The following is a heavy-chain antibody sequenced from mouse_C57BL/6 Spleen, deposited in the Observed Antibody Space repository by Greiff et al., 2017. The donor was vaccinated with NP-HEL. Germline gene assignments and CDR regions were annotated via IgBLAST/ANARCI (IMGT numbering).Heavy chain of an antibody. CDR1: GYTFTDYN. V-gene: IGHV1-18*01. Sequence: VQLQQSGPELVKPGASVKIPCKASGYTFTDYNMDWVKQSHGKSLEWIGDINPNNGGTIYNQKFKGKATLTVDKSSSTAYMELRSLTSEDTAVYYCARYSNYVEDSAMDYWGQGTSVTVSS. D-gene: IGHD2-5*01. CDR2: INPNNGGT. CDR3: ARYSNYVEDSAMDY. J-gene: IGHJ4*01.